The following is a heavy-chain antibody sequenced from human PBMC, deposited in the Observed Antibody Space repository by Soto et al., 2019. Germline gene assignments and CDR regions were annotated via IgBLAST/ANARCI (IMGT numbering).Heavy chain of an antibody. D-gene: IGHD3-10*01. CDR3: ARGMMVRGVIGVDC. J-gene: IGHJ4*02. CDR2: IFSNDEK. Sequence: QVTLKESGPVLVKPTETLTLTCTVSGFSLSNARMGVSWIRQPPGKALEWLAHIFSNDEKSYSTSLKSKLTISRDTSKSQVVLTMTNMDPVDTATYYCARGMMVRGVIGVDCWGQGTLVTVSS. V-gene: IGHV2-26*01. CDR1: GFSLSNARMG.